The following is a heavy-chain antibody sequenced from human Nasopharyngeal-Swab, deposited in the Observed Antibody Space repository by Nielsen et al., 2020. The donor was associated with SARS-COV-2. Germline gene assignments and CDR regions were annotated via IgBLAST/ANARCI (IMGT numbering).Heavy chain of an antibody. D-gene: IGHD3-10*01. V-gene: IGHV3-30*04. CDR1: GFTFSSYA. CDR3: ARASLPPSGLLWFGELLDYGMDV. Sequence: GGSLRLSCAASGFTFSSYAMHWVRQAPGKGLEWVAVISYDGSNKYYADSVKGRFTISRDNSKNTLYLQMNSLRAEDTAVYYCARASLPPSGLLWFGELLDYGMDVWGQGTTVTVSS. CDR2: ISYDGSNK. J-gene: IGHJ6*02.